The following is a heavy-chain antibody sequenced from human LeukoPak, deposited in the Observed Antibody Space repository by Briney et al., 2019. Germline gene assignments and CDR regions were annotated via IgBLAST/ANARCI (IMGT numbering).Heavy chain of an antibody. D-gene: IGHD3-22*01. Sequence: SETLSLTCTVSGGSISSSNYYWDWIRQPPGKGLEWIGNIYYSGSTYYNPSLKSRVTISVDTSKNQFSLKLSSVTAADTAVYYCARQGGTSLKPYYYDSSGYPIDYWGQGTLVTVSS. CDR3: ARQGGTSLKPYYYDSSGYPIDY. V-gene: IGHV4-39*01. CDR1: GGSISSSNYY. J-gene: IGHJ4*02. CDR2: IYYSGST.